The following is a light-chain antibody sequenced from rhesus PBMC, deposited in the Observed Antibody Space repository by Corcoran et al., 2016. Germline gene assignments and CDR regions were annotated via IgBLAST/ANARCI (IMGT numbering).Light chain of an antibody. CDR1: QAISNN. Sequence: DIQMTQSPSSQSASVGDTVTITCQASQAISNNLAWYQQKPGNVPKLLCDAASTLQRGVPSRFSGSGSGTAFTLTISSLQPEDFATYYCQHGDVIVFTFGPGTKLDIK. J-gene: IGKJ3*01. CDR2: AAS. CDR3: QHGDVIVFT. V-gene: IGKV1-33*02.